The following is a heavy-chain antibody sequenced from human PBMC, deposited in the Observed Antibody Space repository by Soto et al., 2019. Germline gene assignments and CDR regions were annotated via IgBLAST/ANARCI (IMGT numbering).Heavy chain of an antibody. CDR2: ISHNGST. CDR1: SGSISSSNW. Sequence: QVQLQESGPGLVKPSGTLSLTCAVSSGSISSSNWWSWVRQPPGKGLEWIGEISHNGSTNYNPSLKRRVTISVDKSNNQVSLKLSSVTAADTAVYYCARAFGYSGSHYYYYYMDVWGKGTPVTVSS. D-gene: IGHD1-26*01. CDR3: ARAFGYSGSHYYYYYMDV. J-gene: IGHJ6*03. V-gene: IGHV4-4*02.